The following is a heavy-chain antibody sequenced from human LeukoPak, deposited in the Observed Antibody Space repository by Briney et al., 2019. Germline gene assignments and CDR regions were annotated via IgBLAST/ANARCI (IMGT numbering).Heavy chain of an antibody. CDR1: GFTFNNYA. J-gene: IGHJ4*02. D-gene: IGHD3-22*01. Sequence: GGSLRLSCAASGFTFNNYAMNWVRQAPGKGPEWVSAISGSGYSTYYADSVKGRFTISRDNSKNTLSLQMNSLRAEDTAVYYCAKENNHYYHSNSFDYWGQGTLVIVSS. V-gene: IGHV3-23*01. CDR2: ISGSGYST. CDR3: AKENNHYYHSNSFDY.